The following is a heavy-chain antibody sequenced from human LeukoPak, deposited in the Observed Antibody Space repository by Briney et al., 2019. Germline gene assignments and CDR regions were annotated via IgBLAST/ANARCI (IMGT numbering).Heavy chain of an antibody. J-gene: IGHJ4*02. V-gene: IGHV3-30*02. D-gene: IGHD2-21*02. CDR2: IRYDGSNK. Sequence: GGSLRLSCAASGFTFSSYGMHWVRQAPGKGLEWVAFIRYDGSNKYYADSVKGRFTISRDNSKNTLYLQMNSLRAEDAAVYYCARGLAYCGGDCYSPFDYRGQGTLVTVSS. CDR1: GFTFSSYG. CDR3: ARGLAYCGGDCYSPFDY.